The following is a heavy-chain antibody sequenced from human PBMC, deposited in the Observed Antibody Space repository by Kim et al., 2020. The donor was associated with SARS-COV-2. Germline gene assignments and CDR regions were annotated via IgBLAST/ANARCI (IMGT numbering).Heavy chain of an antibody. V-gene: IGHV6-1*01. J-gene: IGHJ4*02. CDR1: GDSVSSNTAA. D-gene: IGHD6-19*01. Sequence: SQTLSLTCTISGDSVSSNTAAWNWIRQSPSRGLEWLGRTYYRSKWYYDYVLSVKSRMTINPDTSKNEFSLQLNSVTPEDTAVYYCARVDSTIGWFFDNWGQGTLVTVSS. CDR3: ARVDSTIGWFFDN. CDR2: TYYRSKWYY.